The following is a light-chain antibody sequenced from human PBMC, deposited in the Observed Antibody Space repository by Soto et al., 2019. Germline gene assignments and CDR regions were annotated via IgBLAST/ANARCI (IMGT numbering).Light chain of an antibody. Sequence: QSVLTQPASVSGSPGQSITISCTGTSSDVGGYNYVSWYQQHPGKAPKLMIYEVINRPSGISNRFSGSKSGNTASLTISGLPAEDEADYYCSSYTRSSSVVFGGGTKLTVL. J-gene: IGLJ2*01. V-gene: IGLV2-14*01. CDR1: SSDVGGYNY. CDR2: EVI. CDR3: SSYTRSSSVV.